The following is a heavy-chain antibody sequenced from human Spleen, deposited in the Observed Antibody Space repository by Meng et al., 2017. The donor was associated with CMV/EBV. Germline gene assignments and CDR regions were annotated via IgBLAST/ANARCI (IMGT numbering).Heavy chain of an antibody. D-gene: IGHD3-16*01. Sequence: GESLKISCAASGFTFSNHAMSWVRQVPGKGLEWVSAISGSGATTYYADSVKGRFTISRDNSKNTLDLQMNSLRAEDTAVYYCAKDPEFGSPGVNYYYGMDVWGQGTTVTVSS. CDR1: GFTFSNHA. CDR2: ISGSGATT. V-gene: IGHV3-23*01. CDR3: AKDPEFGSPGVNYYYGMDV. J-gene: IGHJ6*02.